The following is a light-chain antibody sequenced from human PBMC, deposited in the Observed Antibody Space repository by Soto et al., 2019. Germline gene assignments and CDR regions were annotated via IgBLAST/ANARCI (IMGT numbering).Light chain of an antibody. J-gene: IGKJ1*01. Sequence: DLQLTPSPSTLSASVLYIAPIPSRSSQSIRIRLAWYQQTPGQAPKRLIYKASSLESGVPSRFSGSGSGTEFTLTISSLQPDDFATYYCQQYNSYPGKFGQGTKVDIK. CDR3: QQYNSYPGK. CDR2: KAS. CDR1: QSIRIR. V-gene: IGKV1-5*03.